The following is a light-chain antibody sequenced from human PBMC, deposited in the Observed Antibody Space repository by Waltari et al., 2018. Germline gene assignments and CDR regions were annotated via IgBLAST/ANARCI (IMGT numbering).Light chain of an antibody. V-gene: IGKV1-6*01. Sequence: IQMTQSPSALSASVGDRVTISCRASQNIYTNLAWYQQKPGKAPKLLISAASSLQSGIPSRFSGSGSGTDFTLTISSLQPEDSAAYYCQHYYDRPPWTFGQGTKVEIK. CDR3: QHYYDRPPWT. CDR2: AAS. CDR1: QNIYTN. J-gene: IGKJ1*01.